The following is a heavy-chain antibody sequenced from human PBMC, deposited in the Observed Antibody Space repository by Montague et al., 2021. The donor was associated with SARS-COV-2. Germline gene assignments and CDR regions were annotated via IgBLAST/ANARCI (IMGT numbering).Heavy chain of an antibody. CDR3: ARGRYGGNRGYYFDY. CDR1: GFSLSTSGMC. V-gene: IGHV2-70*01. D-gene: IGHD4-23*01. CDR2: IDWDDDK. Sequence: PALVKPTQTLTLTCTFSGFSLSTSGMCVSWIRQPPGKALEWLALIDWDDDKYYSTSLKTRLTISKDTPKNQVVPTMTNMDPVDTATYYCARGRYGGNRGYYFDYWGQGTLVTVSS. J-gene: IGHJ4*02.